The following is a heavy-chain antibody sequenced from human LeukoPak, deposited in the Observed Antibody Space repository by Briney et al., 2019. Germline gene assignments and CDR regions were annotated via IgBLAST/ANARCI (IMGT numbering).Heavy chain of an antibody. D-gene: IGHD3-10*01. CDR3: AKVLSGNLWFGELWGFYFDY. CDR2: ICGSGGST. J-gene: IGHJ4*02. V-gene: IGHV3-23*01. CDR1: GFTFSSYA. Sequence: GGSLRLSCAASGFTFSSYAMSWVRQAPGKGLEWVSAICGSGGSTYYAYSVKGRFTISRDNSKNTLYLQMNSLRAEDTAVYYCAKVLSGNLWFGELWGFYFDYWGQGTLVTVSS.